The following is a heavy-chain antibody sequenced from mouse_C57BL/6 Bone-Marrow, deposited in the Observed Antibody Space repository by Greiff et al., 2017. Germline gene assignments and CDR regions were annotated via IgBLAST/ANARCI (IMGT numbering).Heavy chain of an antibody. J-gene: IGHJ3*01. CDR1: GYTFTSYW. CDR3: TRRGFYYYGSSFFPWFAY. Sequence: EVQLQESGTVLARPGASVKMSCKTSGYTFTSYWMHWVKPRPGQGLEWIGAIYPGNSDTSYNQKFKGKAKLTAVTSASTAYMELSSLTNEDSAVYYCTRRGFYYYGSSFFPWFAYWGQGTLVTVSA. V-gene: IGHV1-5*01. CDR2: IYPGNSDT. D-gene: IGHD1-1*01.